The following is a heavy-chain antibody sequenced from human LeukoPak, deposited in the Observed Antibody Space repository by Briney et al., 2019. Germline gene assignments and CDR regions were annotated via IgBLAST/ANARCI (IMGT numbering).Heavy chain of an antibody. V-gene: IGHV4-31*03. D-gene: IGHD6-13*01. CDR2: IYYSGST. Sequence: TPSETLSLTCTVSGGSISSGGYYWSWIRQHPGKGLEWIGYIYYSGSTYYNPSLKSRVTISVDTSKNQFSLKLSSVTAADTAVYYCARASRTQQLAAYYYGMDVWGQGTTVTVS. CDR3: ARASRTQQLAAYYYGMDV. CDR1: GGSISSGGYY. J-gene: IGHJ6*02.